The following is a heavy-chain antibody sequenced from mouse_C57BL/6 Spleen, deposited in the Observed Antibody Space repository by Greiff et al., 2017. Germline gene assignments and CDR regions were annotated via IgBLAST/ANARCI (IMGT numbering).Heavy chain of an antibody. Sequence: QVQLKQPGAELVMPGASVKLSCKASGYTFTSYWMHWVKQRPGQGLEWIGEIDPSDSYTNYNQKFKGKSTLTVDKSSSTAYMQLSSLTSGDSAVYYCALYGNYDGFAYWGQGTLVTVSA. D-gene: IGHD2-1*01. CDR1: GYTFTSYW. J-gene: IGHJ3*01. CDR2: IDPSDSYT. CDR3: ALYGNYDGFAY. V-gene: IGHV1-69*01.